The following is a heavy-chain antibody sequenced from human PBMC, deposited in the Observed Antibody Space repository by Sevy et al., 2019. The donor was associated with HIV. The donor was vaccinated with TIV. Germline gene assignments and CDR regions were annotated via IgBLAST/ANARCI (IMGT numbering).Heavy chain of an antibody. V-gene: IGHV3-30*18. J-gene: IGHJ5*02. CDR1: GFTFSSYG. CDR2: ISYDGSNK. D-gene: IGHD6-19*01. Sequence: GGSLRLSCAASGFTFSSYGMHWVRQAPGKGLDWVTVISYDGSNKDYADSVKGRFTISRDNSTNTLYLQMNSLRVEDTAVYYCAKGGQWLVRDWFDPWGQGTLVTVSS. CDR3: AKGGQWLVRDWFDP.